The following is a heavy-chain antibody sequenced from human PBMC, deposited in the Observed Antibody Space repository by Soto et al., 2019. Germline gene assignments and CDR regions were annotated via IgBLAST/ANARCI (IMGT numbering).Heavy chain of an antibody. Sequence: QVQLVESGGGVVQPGRSLRLSCAASGFTFSSYGMHWVRQAPGKGLEWVAVIWYDGSNKYYADSVKGRFTISRDNSKHTLYLQMNSLRAEDTAVYYCAREFGGVVVVAATLAFDIWGQGTMVTVSS. CDR2: IWYDGSNK. V-gene: IGHV3-33*01. CDR1: GFTFSSYG. D-gene: IGHD2-15*01. CDR3: AREFGGVVVVAATLAFDI. J-gene: IGHJ3*02.